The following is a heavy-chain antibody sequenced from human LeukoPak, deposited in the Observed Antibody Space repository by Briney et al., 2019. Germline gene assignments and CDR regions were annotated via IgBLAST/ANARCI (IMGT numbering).Heavy chain of an antibody. CDR2: IGGDGGST. V-gene: IGHV3-43*02. CDR3: AKDFSGYSSPVGEYYFDY. Sequence: PGGSLRLSCAASGFTFDDYAMHWVRQAPGKGLEWVSLIGGDGGSTYYADSVKGRFTISRDNSKNSLYLQMNSLRTEDTALYYCAKDFSGYSSPVGEYYFDYWGQGTLVTVSS. D-gene: IGHD3-16*01. J-gene: IGHJ4*02. CDR1: GFTFDDYA.